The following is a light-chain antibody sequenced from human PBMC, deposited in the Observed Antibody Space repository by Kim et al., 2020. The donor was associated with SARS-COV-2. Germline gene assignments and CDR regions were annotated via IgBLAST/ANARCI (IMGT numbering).Light chain of an antibody. Sequence: SSELTQDPAVSVALGQTVRITCQGDSLRSYFASWYQQKPGQAPVLVIYGKNNRPSGIPDRFSGSSSGNTASLTITGAPAEDEADYYCNSRDSSGNHLVFGGGTKMNVL. J-gene: IGLJ2*01. CDR2: GKN. V-gene: IGLV3-19*01. CDR1: SLRSYF. CDR3: NSRDSSGNHLV.